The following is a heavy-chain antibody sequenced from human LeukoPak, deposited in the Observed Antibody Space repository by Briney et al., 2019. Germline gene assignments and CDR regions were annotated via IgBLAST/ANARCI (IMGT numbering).Heavy chain of an antibody. J-gene: IGHJ4*02. CDR3: AKDLIAARTLYY. CDR1: GFSVSNTY. D-gene: IGHD6-6*01. CDR2: ISGSGGST. Sequence: GGSLRLSCAASGFSVSNTYMSWVRQAPGKGLEWVSAISGSGGSTYYADSVKGRFTISRDNSKNTLYLQMNSLRAEDTAVYYCAKDLIAARTLYYWGQGTLVTVSS. V-gene: IGHV3-23*01.